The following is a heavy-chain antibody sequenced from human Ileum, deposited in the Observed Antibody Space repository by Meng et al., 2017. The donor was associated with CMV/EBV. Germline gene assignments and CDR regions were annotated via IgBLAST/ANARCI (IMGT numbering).Heavy chain of an antibody. J-gene: IGHJ4*02. Sequence: QGQLVQSGAEWKKPGAYVKVSRQASGYSFNSYYIHGVRQAPGQGLEWLGIINPSAGSTTYAQRFQGRVTMTGDTSTSTFYMELSSLTFEDTAVYYCARRDCSGSSCFYVYWGQGTLVTVSS. V-gene: IGHV1-46*02. D-gene: IGHD2-15*01. CDR2: INPSAGST. CDR1: GYSFNSYY. CDR3: ARRDCSGSSCFYVY.